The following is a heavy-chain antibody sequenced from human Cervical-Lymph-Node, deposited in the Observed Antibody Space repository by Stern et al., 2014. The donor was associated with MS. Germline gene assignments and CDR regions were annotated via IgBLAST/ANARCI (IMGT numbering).Heavy chain of an antibody. D-gene: IGHD2-21*02. CDR1: GFTFSAYS. CDR2: ISSTGTYI. J-gene: IGHJ3*02. CDR3: ARGGDFHTFDI. V-gene: IGHV3-21*03. Sequence: EVQLVESGGGLVKPGGSLRLSCAASGFTFSAYSMNWVRQAPGKGLEWVSSISSTGTYIFSTDSVKGRFTISRDNAKNSLYLQMNSLRAEDTAIYYCARGGDFHTFDIWGQGTVVTVSS.